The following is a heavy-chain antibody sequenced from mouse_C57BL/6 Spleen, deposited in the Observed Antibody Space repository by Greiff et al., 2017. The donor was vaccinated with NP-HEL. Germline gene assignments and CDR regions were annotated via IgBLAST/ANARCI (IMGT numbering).Heavy chain of an antibody. V-gene: IGHV1-7*01. Sequence: VQRVESGAELAKPGASVKLSCKASGYTFTSYWMHWVKQRPGQGLEWIGYINPSSGYTKYNQKFKDKATLTADKSSSTAYMQLSSLTYEDSAVYYCARDYYGSSYDWYFDVWGTGTTVTVSS. J-gene: IGHJ1*03. CDR3: ARDYYGSSYDWYFDV. CDR1: GYTFTSYW. CDR2: INPSSGYT. D-gene: IGHD1-1*01.